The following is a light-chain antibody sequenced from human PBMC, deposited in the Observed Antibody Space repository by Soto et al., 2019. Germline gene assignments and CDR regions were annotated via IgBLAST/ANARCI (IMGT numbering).Light chain of an antibody. V-gene: IGLV2-14*03. CDR3: CSYTTTSTFV. CDR2: EVI. CDR1: SSDVGGYNY. Sequence: QSALTQPASVSGAPGQSITISCTGTSSDVGGYNYVSWYQQHPGKVPKLMIYEVIRRPSGISDRFSGSKSGTTASLTISGLQAEDEADYYCCSYTTTSTFVFGGGTKLTVL. J-gene: IGLJ2*01.